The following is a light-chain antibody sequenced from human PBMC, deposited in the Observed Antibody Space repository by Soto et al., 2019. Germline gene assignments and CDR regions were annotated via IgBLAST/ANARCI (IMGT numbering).Light chain of an antibody. V-gene: IGKV1-5*03. CDR2: KAS. CDR3: KHYNDYPWT. CDR1: QSISDW. J-gene: IGKJ1*01. Sequence: DTQMTQSPSTLSASVGDRVTITCRASQSISDWLAWYQQKPGKAPKLLIYKASRLQSGVPSRFSGSGSGTEFTLTISGLQAEDFATYYCKHYNDYPWTFGKGTKVEI.